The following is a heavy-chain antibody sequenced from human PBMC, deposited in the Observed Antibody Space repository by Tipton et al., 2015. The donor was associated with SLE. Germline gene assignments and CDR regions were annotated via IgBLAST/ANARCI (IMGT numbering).Heavy chain of an antibody. CDR1: GGSISSHD. V-gene: IGHV4-59*11. Sequence: LRLSCTVSGGSISSHDWGWIRQPPGKGLGWIGSIYYSGNANSNPSLKSRVTISVDTSKNQFSLKLSSVTAADTAVYYCASGLYSSSGLFFDNWGQGTVVTVSS. CDR2: IYYSGNA. CDR3: ASGLYSSSGLFFDN. J-gene: IGHJ4*02. D-gene: IGHD6-6*01.